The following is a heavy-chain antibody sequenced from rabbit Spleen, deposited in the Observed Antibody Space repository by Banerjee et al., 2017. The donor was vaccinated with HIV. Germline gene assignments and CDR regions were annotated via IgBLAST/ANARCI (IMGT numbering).Heavy chain of an antibody. V-gene: IGHV1S7*01. J-gene: IGHJ4*01. CDR3: ARDLTDVIGWNFGW. CDR2: RT. D-gene: IGHD1-1*01. Sequence: RTYYATWVNGRFTLSSHNAQNTLYLQLTSLTAADTATYFCARDLTDVIGWNFGWWGPGTLVTVS.